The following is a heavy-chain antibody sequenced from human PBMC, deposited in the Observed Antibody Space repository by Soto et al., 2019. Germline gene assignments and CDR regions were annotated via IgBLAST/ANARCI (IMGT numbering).Heavy chain of an antibody. J-gene: IGHJ5*02. CDR1: GASLTGGVYY. Sequence: SETLSLTCTVSGASLTGGVYYWNWIRQRPGEGLEWIGHIHHTGTTKINPSLKSRVGISVDTSKNQFSLRLTSVTAADPAISYRARCPCAVTAIEWLDPLAPGALHTVSS. CDR3: ARCPCAVTAIEWLDP. D-gene: IGHD2-21*02. CDR2: IHHTGTT. V-gene: IGHV4-31*03.